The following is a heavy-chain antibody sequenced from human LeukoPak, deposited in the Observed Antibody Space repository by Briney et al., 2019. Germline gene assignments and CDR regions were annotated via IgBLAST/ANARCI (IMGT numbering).Heavy chain of an antibody. J-gene: IGHJ6*02. V-gene: IGHV3-74*01. CDR3: AFFWSGYSRGMDV. CDR2: INSDGRT. Sequence: PRGSPRLSCAASGFTFSNYWVHWVRQAPGEGLVWLSRINSDGRTTYRGSVKGRLTVSRDNAKNTMCLQMNSLRAEDTAVYYCAFFWSGYSRGMDVWGQGTTVPSP. CDR1: GFTFSNYW. D-gene: IGHD3-3*01.